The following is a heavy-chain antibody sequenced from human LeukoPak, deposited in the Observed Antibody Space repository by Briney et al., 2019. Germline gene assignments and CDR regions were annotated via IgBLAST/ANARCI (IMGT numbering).Heavy chain of an antibody. CDR2: INWNGGSI. D-gene: IGHD5-12*01. CDR3: ARAAVRGYSGYEAFFDY. Sequence: GGSLRLSCAASGFIFDAYGMGWVRQPPGKGLEWVSGINWNGGSIGYADSVKGRFTISRDNAKNSLYLQMNSLRAEDTAVYYCARAAVRGYSGYEAFFDYWGQETLVTVSS. J-gene: IGHJ4*02. CDR1: GFIFDAYG. V-gene: IGHV3-20*04.